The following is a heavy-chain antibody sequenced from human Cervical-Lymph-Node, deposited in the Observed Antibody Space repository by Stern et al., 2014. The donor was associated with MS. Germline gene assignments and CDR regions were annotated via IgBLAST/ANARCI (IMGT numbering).Heavy chain of an antibody. CDR1: GYTFTDYA. Sequence: QVQLLQPGAEVKKPGASVKVSCKASGYTFTDYAISWVRQAPGQGLEWMGWIGTNIGNTNYAQKFQGRVTLATDTSTSTVYMELRSLRSDDTAMYYCRAGSDAFDVWGQGTMVTVSS. V-gene: IGHV1-18*01. CDR3: RAGSDAFDV. J-gene: IGHJ3*01. D-gene: IGHD6-13*01. CDR2: IGTNIGNT.